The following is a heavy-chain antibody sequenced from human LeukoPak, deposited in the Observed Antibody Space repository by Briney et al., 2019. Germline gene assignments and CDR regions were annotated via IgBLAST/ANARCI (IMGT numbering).Heavy chain of an antibody. CDR3: ARLTYYYILTGPSGYYYYGMDV. V-gene: IGHV1-18*04. J-gene: IGHJ6*04. CDR1: GYTFTSYG. Sequence: ASVKVSCKGSGYTFTSYGISWVRQAPGQGLEWMGWISAYNGNTNYAHKLQGRVTMTTDTSTSTAYMELRSLRSDHTAVYYCARLTYYYILTGPSGYYYYGMDVGGKGTALTVPS. CDR2: ISAYNGNT. D-gene: IGHD3-9*01.